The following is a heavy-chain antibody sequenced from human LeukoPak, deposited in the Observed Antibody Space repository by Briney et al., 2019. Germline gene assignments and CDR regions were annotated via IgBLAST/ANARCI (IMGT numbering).Heavy chain of an antibody. CDR3: ARGPRIVFGVVPVDV. V-gene: IGHV1-69*05. CDR2: IIPIFGTA. CDR1: GGTFSSYA. D-gene: IGHD3-3*01. J-gene: IGHJ6*04. Sequence: SVKVSCKASGGTFSSYAISWVRQAPGQGLEWMGGIIPIFGTANYAQKFQGRVTITTDESTSTAYMELSSLRSEDTAVYYCARGPRIVFGVVPVDVWGKGTTVTVSS.